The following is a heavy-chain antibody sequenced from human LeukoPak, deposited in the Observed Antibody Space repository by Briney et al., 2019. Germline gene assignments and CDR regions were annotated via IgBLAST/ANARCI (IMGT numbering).Heavy chain of an antibody. CDR1: GGSISSSSYY. CDR3: ARHLSSAAARHCLDY. CDR2: IYYSGST. J-gene: IGHJ4*02. D-gene: IGHD6-6*01. Sequence: SETLSLTCTVSGGSISSSSYYWGWIRQPPGKGLEWIGSIYYSGSTYYNPSLKSRVTISVDTSKNQFSLKLSSVTAADTAVYYCARHLSSAAARHCLDYWGQGTLVTVSS. V-gene: IGHV4-39*01.